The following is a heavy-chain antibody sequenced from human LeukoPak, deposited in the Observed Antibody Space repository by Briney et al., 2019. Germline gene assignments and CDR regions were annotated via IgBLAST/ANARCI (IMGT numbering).Heavy chain of an antibody. J-gene: IGHJ4*02. V-gene: IGHV3-7*01. CDR3: ARDPAAAGMNY. CDR2: IKQDGSEK. CDR1: GFTFSSYW. D-gene: IGHD6-13*01. Sequence: GGSLRLSCVASGFTFSSYWMSWVRQAPGKGLEWVANIKQDGSEKYYVDSVKGRFTISRDNAKNSLYLQMNSLRAEDTAVYYCARDPAAAGMNYWGQGTLVTVSS.